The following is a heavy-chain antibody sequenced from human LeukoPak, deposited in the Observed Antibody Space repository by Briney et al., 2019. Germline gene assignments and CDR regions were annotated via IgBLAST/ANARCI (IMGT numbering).Heavy chain of an antibody. D-gene: IGHD6-13*01. CDR1: GDSISMHY. CDR3: ARGRVSSSSWSSTYYYYFYMDV. V-gene: IGHV4-59*11. J-gene: IGHJ6*03. Sequence: SETLSLTCSVSGDSISMHYWSWIRQPPGKGLEWIGYIDHTGSTNYNPSLNSRVTISRDTSKNHFSLELSSVTPADTAVYFCARGRVSSSSWSSTYYYYFYMDVWGKGTTVTVSS. CDR2: IDHTGST.